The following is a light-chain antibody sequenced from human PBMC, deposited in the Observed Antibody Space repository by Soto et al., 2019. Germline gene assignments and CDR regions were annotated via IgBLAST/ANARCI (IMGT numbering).Light chain of an antibody. V-gene: IGKV3-15*01. CDR2: GAS. CDR1: QSINSE. CDR3: QQGHNWTLT. J-gene: IGKJ2*01. Sequence: EIVMTQSPATLSLSPGERAALSCRASQSINSELAWYQQKPGQPPRLLIYGASTRATGFPARFTGSESGSDFTLTISGLQDEDVAVQYCQQGHNWTLTLGQETRLEI.